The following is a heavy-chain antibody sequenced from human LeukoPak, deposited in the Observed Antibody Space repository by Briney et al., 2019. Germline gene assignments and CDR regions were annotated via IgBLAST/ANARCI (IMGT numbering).Heavy chain of an antibody. V-gene: IGHV3-23*01. CDR1: GFTFSTYA. J-gene: IGHJ3*02. CDR2: IRGSGGNT. CDR3: AKDPNGDYFGAFDS. Sequence: PGGSLRLSCAASGFTFSTYAMTWVRHAPGKGLEWVSGIRGSGGNTLYADSVKGRFTISRDNSKNTLYLQMNSLRAEDTAVYYCAKDPNGDYFGAFDSWGQGTMVTVSS. D-gene: IGHD4-17*01.